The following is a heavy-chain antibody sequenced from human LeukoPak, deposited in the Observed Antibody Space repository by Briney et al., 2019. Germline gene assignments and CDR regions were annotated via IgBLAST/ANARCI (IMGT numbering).Heavy chain of an antibody. CDR2: IYYSGNT. CDR3: ARHGSTAYFDY. CDR1: GGSISDISSY. J-gene: IGHJ4*02. V-gene: IGHV4-39*01. Sequence: SETLSLTCAVSGGSISDISSYWGWIRQPPGKGLEWIGRIYYSGNTRYNPSLKNRVTISVDTSKNQFSLWLKSVTAADTALYYCARHGSTAYFDYWGQGILVTVSS. D-gene: IGHD2-21*02.